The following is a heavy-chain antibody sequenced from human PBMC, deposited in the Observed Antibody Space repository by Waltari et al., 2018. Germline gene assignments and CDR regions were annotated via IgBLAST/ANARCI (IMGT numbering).Heavy chain of an antibody. D-gene: IGHD3-22*01. J-gene: IGHJ1*01. CDR3: ASGDDSSGYYHEYFQH. Sequence: QVQLVQSGAEVKKPGSSVKVSCKASGGTFSSYAISWVRQAPGQGLEWMGRIIPICGTANYAQKFQGRVTITADKSTSTAYMELSSLRSEDTAVYYCASGDDSSGYYHEYFQHWGQGTLVTVSS. CDR2: IIPICGTA. V-gene: IGHV1-69*08. CDR1: GGTFSSYA.